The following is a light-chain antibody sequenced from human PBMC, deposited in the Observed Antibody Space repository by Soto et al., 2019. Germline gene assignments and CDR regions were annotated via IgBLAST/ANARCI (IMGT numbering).Light chain of an antibody. Sequence: EIVLTQSPGTLSLSPGERATLSCRASQSVSSSHLAWYQQKPGQAPTLLIYGASSRATGIPDRFSGSGSGTDFTLTISRLEPEDFAVYYCQQYGSPWTFGQGTKVEIK. CDR2: GAS. CDR1: QSVSSSH. J-gene: IGKJ1*01. CDR3: QQYGSPWT. V-gene: IGKV3-20*01.